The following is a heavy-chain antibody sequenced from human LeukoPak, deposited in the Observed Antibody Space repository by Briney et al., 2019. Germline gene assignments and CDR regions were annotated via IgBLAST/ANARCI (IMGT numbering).Heavy chain of an antibody. CDR2: INHSGST. D-gene: IGHD3-22*01. CDR3: ARGYYDSSGYYPFDY. V-gene: IGHV4-34*01. J-gene: IGHJ4*02. Sequence: SETLSLTCAVYGGSFSGYYWSWIRQPPGKGLEWIGEINHSGSTNYNPSLKSRVTISVDTSKNPFSLKLSSVTAADTAVYYCARGYYDSSGYYPFDYWGQGTLVTVSS. CDR1: GGSFSGYY.